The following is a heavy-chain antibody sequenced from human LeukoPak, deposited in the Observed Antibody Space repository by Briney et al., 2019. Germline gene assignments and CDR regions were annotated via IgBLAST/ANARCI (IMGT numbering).Heavy chain of an antibody. D-gene: IGHD5-12*01. J-gene: IGHJ4*02. CDR1: GASVSSYY. CDR3: ARGPLDSGYTYFDY. Sequence: PSETLSLTCTVSGASVSSYYWSWIRQPPGKGPEWSGYFSYSGSTNYNPSLKSRVTISVDTSKNQFSLNLSSVTAADTAVYYCARGPLDSGYTYFDYWGQGTLVSVAS. V-gene: IGHV4-59*02. CDR2: FSYSGST.